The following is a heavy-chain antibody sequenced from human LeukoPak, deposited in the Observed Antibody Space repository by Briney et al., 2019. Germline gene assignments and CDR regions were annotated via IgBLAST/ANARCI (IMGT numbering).Heavy chain of an antibody. D-gene: IGHD3-9*01. CDR2: VYHSGNT. CDR1: DFSVSSGFY. V-gene: IGHV4-38-2*01. Sequence: KPSETLSLTCAVSDFSVSSGFYWAWIRQSPGKGLEWIASVYHSGNTYSNPSLKSRLTISVDTSLNNFSLRLTSVTAADTAVYYCARVARYTDYLSSSGGLWEYNFDYWGQGSLVTVSS. CDR3: ARVARYTDYLSSSGGLWEYNFDY. J-gene: IGHJ4*02.